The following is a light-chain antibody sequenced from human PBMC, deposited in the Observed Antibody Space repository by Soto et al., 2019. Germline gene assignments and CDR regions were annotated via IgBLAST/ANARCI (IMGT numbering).Light chain of an antibody. Sequence: QSALTQPASVSGSPGQSITISCTGTSSDVGGYDYVSWYQPLPGKAPKLLIYDVNNRPSGVSHRFSGSKSGNTASLTISGLQAEDEADYYCSSYTGSSTFVFGTGTKVTV. CDR2: DVN. J-gene: IGLJ1*01. V-gene: IGLV2-14*01. CDR3: SSYTGSSTFV. CDR1: SSDVGGYDY.